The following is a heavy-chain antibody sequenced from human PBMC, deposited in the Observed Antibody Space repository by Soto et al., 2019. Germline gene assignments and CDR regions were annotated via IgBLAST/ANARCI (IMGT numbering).Heavy chain of an antibody. J-gene: IGHJ6*02. CDR2: INNDGSTT. V-gene: IGHV3-74*01. Sequence: PGGSLRLSCAASGFPFSTYWMHWVRQAPGKGPVWVSRINNDGSTTRYADTVKGRFTISRDNAKNTLYLQMNSLRAKDTAVYYCASQGLYYYGLDVWGQGTTVTVSS. CDR1: GFPFSTYW. CDR3: ASQGLYYYGLDV.